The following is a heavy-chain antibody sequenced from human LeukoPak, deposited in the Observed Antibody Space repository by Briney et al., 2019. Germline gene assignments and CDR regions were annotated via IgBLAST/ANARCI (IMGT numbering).Heavy chain of an antibody. D-gene: IGHD6-13*01. CDR3: ARHPPYSINWYRFNWFDT. CDR2: IFPSDSDI. V-gene: IGHV5-51*01. Sequence: GESLKISCKGSGYSFTTYWIAWVRQMPGKGLEWMGIIFPSDSDIRYSPSFQGQVTISADKSISTAYLQWSSLKASDTAIYYCARHPPYSINWYRFNWFDTWGQGTVVTVSS. J-gene: IGHJ5*02. CDR1: GYSFTTYW.